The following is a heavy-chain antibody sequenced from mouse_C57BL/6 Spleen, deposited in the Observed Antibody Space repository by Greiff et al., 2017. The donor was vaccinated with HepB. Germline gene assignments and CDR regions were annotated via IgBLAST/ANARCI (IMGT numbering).Heavy chain of an antibody. D-gene: IGHD4-1*01. CDR2: IDPEDGET. CDR3: ARSEVGPWYFDV. J-gene: IGHJ1*03. CDR1: GFNIKDYY. V-gene: IGHV14-2*01. Sequence: EVKLMESGAELVKPGASVKLSCTASGFNIKDYYMHWVKQRTEQGLEWIGRIDPEDGETKYAPKFQGKATITADTSSNTAYLQLSSLTSEDTAVYYCARSEVGPWYFDVWGTGTTVTVSS.